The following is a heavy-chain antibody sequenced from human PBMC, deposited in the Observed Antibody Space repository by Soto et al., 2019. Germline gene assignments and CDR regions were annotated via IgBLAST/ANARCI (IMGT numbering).Heavy chain of an antibody. J-gene: IGHJ5*02. V-gene: IGHV4-59*08. Sequence: SETLSLTCTVSGCSISSYYWSWIRQPPGKGLEWIGYIYYSGSTNYNPSLKSRVTISVDTSKNQFSLKLSSVTAADTAVYYCATTGTYDILTGGPYDPWGQGTLVTVSS. CDR2: IYYSGST. CDR1: GCSISSYY. CDR3: ATTGTYDILTGGPYDP. D-gene: IGHD3-9*01.